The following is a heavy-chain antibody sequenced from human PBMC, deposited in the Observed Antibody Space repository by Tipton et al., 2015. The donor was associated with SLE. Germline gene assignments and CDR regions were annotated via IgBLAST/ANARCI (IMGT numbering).Heavy chain of an antibody. CDR1: GFSISSGYY. Sequence: TLSLTCAVSGFSISSGYYWGWIRQPPGKGLEWLGSIYYTGTTTYYNSFLKSRVTMSVDTSKNQFSLRLTSVIAADTAVYYCARLHGYSYGLNWFDPWGQGTLISVSS. V-gene: IGHV4-38-2*01. J-gene: IGHJ5*02. CDR3: ARLHGYSYGLNWFDP. D-gene: IGHD5-18*01. CDR2: IYYTGTTT.